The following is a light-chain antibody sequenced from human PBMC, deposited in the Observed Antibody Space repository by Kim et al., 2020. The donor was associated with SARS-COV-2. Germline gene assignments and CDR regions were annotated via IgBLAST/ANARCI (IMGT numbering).Light chain of an antibody. CDR1: SSDIGDYNY. Sequence: QSALTQPASVSGSPGQSVTISCTGTSSDIGDYNYVSWYQQHPGKAPKLMIYDVSNRPSGVSNRFSGSKSGNTASLTISGLQAEDEADYYCSSYSSSNTMLCGGGTQLTVL. CDR2: DVS. CDR3: SSYSSSNTML. J-gene: IGLJ2*01. V-gene: IGLV2-14*03.